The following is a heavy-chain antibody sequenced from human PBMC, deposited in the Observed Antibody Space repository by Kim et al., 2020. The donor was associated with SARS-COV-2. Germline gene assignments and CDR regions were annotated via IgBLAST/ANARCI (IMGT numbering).Heavy chain of an antibody. J-gene: IGHJ4*01. D-gene: IGHD5-18*01. Sequence: GGSLRLSCAASGFTFSSYAMHWVRQAPGKGLEWVAVISYDGSNKYYADSVKGRFTISRDNSKNTLYLQMNSLRAEDTAVYYCARDPTGSLGYSTGLYYF. V-gene: IGHV3-30*04. CDR2: ISYDGSNK. CDR3: ARDPTGSLGYSTGLYYF. CDR1: GFTFSSYA.